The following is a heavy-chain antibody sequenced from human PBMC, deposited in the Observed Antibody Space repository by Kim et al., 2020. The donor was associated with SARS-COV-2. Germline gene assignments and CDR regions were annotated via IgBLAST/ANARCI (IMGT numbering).Heavy chain of an antibody. Sequence: MKARFTISRDNTKNTLYLQMNSLSAADTAVYYCAKAYPGADSVPDAFDIWGQATMVTVSS. V-gene: IGHV3-23*01. CDR3: AKAYPGADSVPDAFDI. J-gene: IGHJ3*02. D-gene: IGHD2-21*02.